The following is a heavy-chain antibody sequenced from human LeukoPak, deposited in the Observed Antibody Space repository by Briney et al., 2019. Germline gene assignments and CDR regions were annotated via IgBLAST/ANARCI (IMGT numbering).Heavy chain of an antibody. J-gene: IGHJ4*02. V-gene: IGHV3-11*04. CDR1: GFTFSDYY. CDR3: ARDGGSSWSRDYFDY. CDR2: ISSSGSTR. Sequence: GGSLRLSCAASGFTFSDYYMSWIRQAPGKGLEWVSYISSSGSTRHYADSVKGRFTISRDSAKKSLYLQMNSLGAEDTAVYYCARDGGSSWSRDYFDYWGQGTLVTVSS. D-gene: IGHD6-13*01.